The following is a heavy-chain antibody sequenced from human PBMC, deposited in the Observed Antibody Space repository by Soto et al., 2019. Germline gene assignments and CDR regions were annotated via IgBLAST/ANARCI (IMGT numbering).Heavy chain of an antibody. Sequence: QVQLVQSGAEVKKPGSSVKVSCKASGGTFSSYTISWVRQAPGQGLEWMGRIIPILGIANYAQKFQGRVTITADKSTSTAYMELSSLRSEDTAVYYCASLWSIYYGEGNDAFDIWGQGTMVTVSS. D-gene: IGHD3-10*01. CDR1: GGTFSSYT. CDR2: IIPILGIA. V-gene: IGHV1-69*02. CDR3: ASLWSIYYGEGNDAFDI. J-gene: IGHJ3*02.